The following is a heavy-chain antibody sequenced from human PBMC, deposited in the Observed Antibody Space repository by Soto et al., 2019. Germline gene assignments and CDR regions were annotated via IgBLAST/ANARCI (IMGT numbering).Heavy chain of an antibody. CDR2: IYYSGST. J-gene: IGHJ6*02. Sequence: SETLSLTCTVYGGSISSYYWSWIRQPPGKGLEWIGYIYYSGSTNYNPSLKSRVTISVDTSKNQFSLKLSSVTAADTAVYYCARDTAMVFGMDVWGQGTTVTVSS. D-gene: IGHD5-18*01. CDR3: ARDTAMVFGMDV. V-gene: IGHV4-59*01. CDR1: GGSISSYY.